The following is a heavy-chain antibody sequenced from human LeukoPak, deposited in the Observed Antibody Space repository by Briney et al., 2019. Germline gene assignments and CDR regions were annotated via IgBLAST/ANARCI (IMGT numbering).Heavy chain of an antibody. V-gene: IGHV1-69*13. J-gene: IGHJ3*02. D-gene: IGHD5-18*01. Sequence: ASVKVSCKASGGTFSSYAISWVRQAPGQGLEWMGGIIPIFGTASYAQKFQGRVTITADESTSTAYMELSSLRSEDTAVYYCARILRAYSYGLDAFDIWGQGTMVTVSS. CDR2: IIPIFGTA. CDR1: GGTFSSYA. CDR3: ARILRAYSYGLDAFDI.